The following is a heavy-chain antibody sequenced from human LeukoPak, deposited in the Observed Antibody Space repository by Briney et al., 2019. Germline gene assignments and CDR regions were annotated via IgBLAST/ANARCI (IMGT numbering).Heavy chain of an antibody. D-gene: IGHD3-22*01. CDR2: ISAYNSNT. V-gene: IGHV1-18*01. Sequence: ASVKVSCKASGYTFTSYGISWVRQAPGQGLEWMGWISAYNSNTNYAQKLQGRDTMTTDTSTSTAYMELRSLRSDDTAVYYCARDYPADSSGYYYGKYYYGMDVWGQGTTVTVSS. CDR1: GYTFTSYG. J-gene: IGHJ6*02. CDR3: ARDYPADSSGYYYGKYYYGMDV.